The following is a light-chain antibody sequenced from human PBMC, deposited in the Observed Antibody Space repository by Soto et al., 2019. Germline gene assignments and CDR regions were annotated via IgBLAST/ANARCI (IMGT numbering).Light chain of an antibody. CDR1: QSISSY. CDR2: AAS. V-gene: IGKV1-39*01. Sequence: SPMRQVPSPFSGSVGDIVAITFRASQSISSYLNWYQQKPGKAPKLLIYAASSSQSGVPSRFSGSGSGTDFTLTISSLQPEDFATYYCQQSYSTLFTSGHGTLLEIK. J-gene: IGKJ5*01. CDR3: QQSYSTLFT.